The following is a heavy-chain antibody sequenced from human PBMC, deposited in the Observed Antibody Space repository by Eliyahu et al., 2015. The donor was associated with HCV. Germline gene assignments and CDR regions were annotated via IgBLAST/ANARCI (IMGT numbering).Heavy chain of an antibody. Sequence: MSWVRQAPGKGLEWVANIKQDGSEKYYVDSVKGRFTISRDNAKNSLYLQMNSLRAEDTAVYYCARGPRTYIAVAGLGADYWGPGNPGT. V-gene: IGHV3-7*03. D-gene: IGHD6-19*01. CDR2: IKQDGSEK. CDR3: ARGPRTYIAVAGLGADY. J-gene: IGHJ4*03.